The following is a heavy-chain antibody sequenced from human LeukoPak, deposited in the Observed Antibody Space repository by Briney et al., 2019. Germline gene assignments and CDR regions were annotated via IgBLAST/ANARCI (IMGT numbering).Heavy chain of an antibody. CDR1: GFTVSSNY. D-gene: IGHD6-6*01. Sequence: GGSLRLSCAASGFTVSSNYMSWVRQAPGKGLEWFSVIYSGGSTYYADSVKGRFTISRDNSKNTLYLQMNSLRAEDTAVYYCASSRPSIAARLPYDYWGQGTLVTVSS. J-gene: IGHJ4*02. CDR3: ASSRPSIAARLPYDY. CDR2: IYSGGST. V-gene: IGHV3-53*01.